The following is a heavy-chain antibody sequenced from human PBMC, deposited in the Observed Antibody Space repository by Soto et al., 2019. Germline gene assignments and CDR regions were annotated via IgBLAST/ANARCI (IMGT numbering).Heavy chain of an antibody. CDR1: GGSFSGYY. Sequence: PSETLSLTCAVYGGSFSGYYWSWIRQPPGKGLEWIGEINHSGSTNYNPSLKSRVTISVDTSKNQFALKLSSVTAADTAVYYCARDGGYCNGGSCYSVGMDAWGQGTTVTVSS. CDR3: ARDGGYCNGGSCYSVGMDA. J-gene: IGHJ6*02. D-gene: IGHD2-15*01. CDR2: INHSGST. V-gene: IGHV4-34*01.